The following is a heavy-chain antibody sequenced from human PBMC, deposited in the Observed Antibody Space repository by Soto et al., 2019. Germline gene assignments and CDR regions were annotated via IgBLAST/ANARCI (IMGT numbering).Heavy chain of an antibody. V-gene: IGHV1-18*04. CDR3: ARDHCSSTSCYTAVDY. D-gene: IGHD2-2*02. CDR2: ISAYNGNT. CDR1: GYTFTSYG. J-gene: IGHJ4*02. Sequence: ASVKVSCQASGYTFTSYGISWGRQAPGQGLEWMGWISAYNGNTNYAQKLQGRVTMTTDTSTSTAYMELRSLRSDDTAVYYCARDHCSSTSCYTAVDYWGQGTLVTVSS.